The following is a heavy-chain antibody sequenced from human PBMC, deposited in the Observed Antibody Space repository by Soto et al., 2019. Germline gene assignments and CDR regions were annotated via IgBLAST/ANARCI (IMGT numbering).Heavy chain of an antibody. D-gene: IGHD2-15*01. Sequence: VQLVESGGGLVKPGGSLRLSCAASGFTFSNAWMSWVRQAPGKGLEWVGRIKSKTDGGTTDYAAPVKGRFTISRDDSKNTLYLQMNSLKTEDTAVYYCTTGLPYGGSPPDDYYYYYYGMDVWGQGTTVTVSS. CDR3: TTGLPYGGSPPDDYYYYYYGMDV. CDR1: GFTFSNAW. CDR2: IKSKTDGGTT. V-gene: IGHV3-15*01. J-gene: IGHJ6*02.